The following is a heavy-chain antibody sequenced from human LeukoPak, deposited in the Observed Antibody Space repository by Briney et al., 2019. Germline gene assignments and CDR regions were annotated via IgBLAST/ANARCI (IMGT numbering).Heavy chain of an antibody. CDR2: INHSGST. D-gene: IGHD2-15*01. V-gene: IGHV4-34*01. Sequence: SETLSLTCAVYGGSFSGYYWSWIRQPPGKGLEWIGEINHSGSTNYNPSLKSRVTISVDTSKNQFSLKLSSVTAADTAVYYCARKGSSGLSDYWGQGTLVTVSS. CDR3: ARKGSSGLSDY. CDR1: GGSFSGYY. J-gene: IGHJ4*02.